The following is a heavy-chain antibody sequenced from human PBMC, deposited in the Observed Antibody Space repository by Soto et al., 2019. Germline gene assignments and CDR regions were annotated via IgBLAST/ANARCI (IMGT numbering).Heavy chain of an antibody. J-gene: IGHJ6*02. CDR2: ISYDGDKK. D-gene: IGHD3-22*01. V-gene: IGHV3-30*18. Sequence: SLRLSCAASGFTFPNYAMHWVRQAPGKGLEWVAVISYDGDKKFYAGSVRGRLSVSRDNAENTVSLQMKSLRPEDTAVYYCAKDLHYSSGYWAESYYYYGLDVWGQGTTVTVSS. CDR3: AKDLHYSSGYWAESYYYYGLDV. CDR1: GFTFPNYA.